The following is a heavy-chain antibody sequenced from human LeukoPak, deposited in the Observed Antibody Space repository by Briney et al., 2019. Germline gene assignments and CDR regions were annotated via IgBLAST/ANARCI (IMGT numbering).Heavy chain of an antibody. Sequence: GASVKVSCKASGYFFTDYGISWVRQAPGQGLEWMGWISGYNGNTYYAQNFQGRVTMTTDTSTSTAYMELRSLSSDDTAMYYCARGFRYTYGIDYWGQGTQVTVSS. V-gene: IGHV1-18*01. CDR1: GYFFTDYG. CDR3: ARGFRYTYGIDY. J-gene: IGHJ4*02. D-gene: IGHD5-18*01. CDR2: ISGYNGNT.